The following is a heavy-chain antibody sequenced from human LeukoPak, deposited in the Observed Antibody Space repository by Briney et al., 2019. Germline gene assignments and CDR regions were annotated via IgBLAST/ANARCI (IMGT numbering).Heavy chain of an antibody. CDR1: GDSISSQY. V-gene: IGHV4-59*11. CDR2: FNYNGDSGGT. CDR3: ARGPADSQDYFDY. Sequence: SETLSLKCTVSGDSISSQYWSWLRYPPGKGLEWIAFFNYNGDSGGTKYNPSLKRRVTISMDTSKNHFSLRLRSMTSADSAVYFCARGPADSQDYFDYWGPGILVTVSS. J-gene: IGHJ4*02. D-gene: IGHD2-2*01.